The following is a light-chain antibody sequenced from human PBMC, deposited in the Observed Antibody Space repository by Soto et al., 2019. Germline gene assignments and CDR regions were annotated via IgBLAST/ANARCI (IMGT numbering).Light chain of an antibody. CDR1: SSDVGGYNY. J-gene: IGLJ2*01. Sequence: QSALTQPTSASGSPGQSVTISCTGTSSDVGGYNYVSWYKQHPGKAPKLMIYEVTQRPSGVPDRFSGSKSGNTASLTVSGLQAEDEADYYCSSYVGSNNFGVVFGGGTKLTVL. CDR2: EVT. V-gene: IGLV2-8*01. CDR3: SSYVGSNNFGVV.